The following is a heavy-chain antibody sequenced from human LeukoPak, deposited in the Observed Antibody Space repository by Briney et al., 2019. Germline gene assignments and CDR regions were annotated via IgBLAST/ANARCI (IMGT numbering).Heavy chain of an antibody. J-gene: IGHJ4*02. Sequence: ASVKVSCKASGYTFTGYYMHWVRQAPGQGLEWMGWINPNSGGTNYAQKFQGRVTMTRDTSISTAYMELRGLRSDDTAVYYCARGPHSSNFYFFDYWGQGTLVTVSS. V-gene: IGHV1-2*02. CDR2: INPNSGGT. CDR1: GYTFTGYY. CDR3: ARGPHSSNFYFFDY. D-gene: IGHD6-13*01.